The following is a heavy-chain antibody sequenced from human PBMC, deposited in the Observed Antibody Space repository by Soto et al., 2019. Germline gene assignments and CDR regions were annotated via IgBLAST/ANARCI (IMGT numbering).Heavy chain of an antibody. CDR1: GFTFSSYW. CDR2: IKQDGSEK. D-gene: IGHD1-26*01. Sequence: LRLSCAASGFTFSSYWMSWVRQAPGKGLEWVANIKQDGSEKYYVDSVKGRFTISRDNAKNSLYLQMNSLRAEDTAVYYCARDQLDSGSPDNWFDPWGQGTLVTVSS. V-gene: IGHV3-7*03. CDR3: ARDQLDSGSPDNWFDP. J-gene: IGHJ5*02.